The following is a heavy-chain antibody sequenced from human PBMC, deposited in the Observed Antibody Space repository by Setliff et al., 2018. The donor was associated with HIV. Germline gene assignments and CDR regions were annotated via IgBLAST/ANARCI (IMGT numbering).Heavy chain of an antibody. V-gene: IGHV3-7*01. Sequence: GGSLRLSCAASGFTFSSYWVAWVRQAPGQGLEYVAHIKGDGSKTKYVDSVRGRFTISRDNAKKSLYLQMNSLRAEDTAVYYCARANSDATLQLWFYDESSGYLHCWGQGTLVTVSS. CDR3: ARANSDATLQLWFYDESSGYLHC. CDR1: GFTFSSYW. CDR2: IKGDGSKT. D-gene: IGHD3-22*01. J-gene: IGHJ4*02.